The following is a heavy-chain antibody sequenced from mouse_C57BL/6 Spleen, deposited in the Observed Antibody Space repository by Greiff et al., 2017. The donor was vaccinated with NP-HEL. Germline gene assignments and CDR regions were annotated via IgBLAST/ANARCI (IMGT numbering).Heavy chain of an antibody. D-gene: IGHD1-1*01. CDR2: INPNNGGT. V-gene: IGHV1-26*01. CDR1: GYTFTDYY. J-gene: IGHJ2*01. CDR3: AISYYYGPLDY. Sequence: EVQLQQSGPELVKPGASVKISCKASGYTFTDYYMNWVKQSHGKSLEWIGDINPNNGGTSYNQKFKGKATLTVDKSSSTAYMELRSLTSEDSAVYYCAISYYYGPLDYWGQGTTLTVSS.